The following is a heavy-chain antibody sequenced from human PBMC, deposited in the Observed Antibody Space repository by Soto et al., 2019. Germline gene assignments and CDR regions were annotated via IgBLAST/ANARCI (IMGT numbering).Heavy chain of an antibody. V-gene: IGHV3-30-3*01. CDR1: GFTFSSYA. CDR3: ARDLAAADSFKYYYYGMDV. J-gene: IGHJ6*02. CDR2: ISYDGSNK. Sequence: RLSCAASGFTFSSYAIHWVRQAPGKGLEWVAVISYDGSNKYYADSVKGRFTISRDNSKNTLYLQMNSLRAEDTAVYYCARDLAAADSFKYYYYGMDVWGQGTTVTVSS. D-gene: IGHD6-13*01.